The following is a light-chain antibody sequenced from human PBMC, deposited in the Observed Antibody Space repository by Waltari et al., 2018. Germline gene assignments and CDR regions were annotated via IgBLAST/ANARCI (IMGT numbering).Light chain of an antibody. V-gene: IGKV1-27*01. CDR1: QGITND. CDR2: EAS. CDR3: QHYYSTPLT. J-gene: IGKJ4*01. Sequence: DIQMTQSPSSLSASVGDRVTITCRASQGITNDLAWYQQKPGETPKLLIYEASSLQSGIPSRFSGSGSGTDLTLTISSLQSEDVATYYCQHYYSTPLTFGGGTKVEIK.